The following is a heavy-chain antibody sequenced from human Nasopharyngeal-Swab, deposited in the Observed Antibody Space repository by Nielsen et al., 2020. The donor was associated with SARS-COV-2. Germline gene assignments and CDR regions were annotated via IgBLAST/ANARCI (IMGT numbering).Heavy chain of an antibody. J-gene: IGHJ4*02. Sequence: GESLKISCAASGFTFSSYSMNWVRQAPGKGLEWVSSISSSSSYIYYADSVKGRFTISRDNAKNSPYLQMNSLRAEDTAVYYCARGGGSYLHFDYWGQGTLVTVSS. CDR3: ARGGGSYLHFDY. D-gene: IGHD1-26*01. V-gene: IGHV3-21*01. CDR1: GFTFSSYS. CDR2: ISSSSSYI.